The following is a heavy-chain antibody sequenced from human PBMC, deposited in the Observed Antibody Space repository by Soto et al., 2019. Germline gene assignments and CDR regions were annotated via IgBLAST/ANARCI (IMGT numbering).Heavy chain of an antibody. Sequence: PSQTLSLTCAISGDSVSSNSAAWNWIRQSPSRGLEWLGRTYYRSKWYNDYAVSVKSRITINPDTSKNQFSLQLNSVTPEDTAVYYCARAVRIVVVVAATYYYYYYMDVWGKGTTVTVSS. CDR2: TYYRSKWYN. J-gene: IGHJ6*03. CDR1: GDSVSSNSAA. D-gene: IGHD2-15*01. CDR3: ARAVRIVVVVAATYYYYYYMDV. V-gene: IGHV6-1*01.